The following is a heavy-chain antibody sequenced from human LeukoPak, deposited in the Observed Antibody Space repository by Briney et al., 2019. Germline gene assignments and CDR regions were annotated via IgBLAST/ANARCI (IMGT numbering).Heavy chain of an antibody. D-gene: IGHD3-22*01. CDR1: GYTFTSYG. Sequence: RASVKVSCKASGYTFTSYGISWVRQAPGQGLEWMGWISAYNGNTNYAQKLQGRVTMTTDTSTSTAYMELRSLRSDDTAVYYCAREIQDYYDSSGYQDYWGQGTLVTVSS. V-gene: IGHV1-18*01. J-gene: IGHJ4*02. CDR2: ISAYNGNT. CDR3: AREIQDYYDSSGYQDY.